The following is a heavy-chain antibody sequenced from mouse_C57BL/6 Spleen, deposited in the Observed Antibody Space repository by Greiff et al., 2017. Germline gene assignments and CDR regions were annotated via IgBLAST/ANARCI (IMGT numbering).Heavy chain of an antibody. D-gene: IGHD1-2*01. J-gene: IGHJ2*01. CDR3: ARHDGYSDYFDY. Sequence: QVHVKQSGAELVKPGASVKLSCKASGYTFTEYTIHWVKQRSGQGLEWIGWFYPGSGSIKYNEKFKDKATLTADKSSSTVYMELSRLTSEDSAVYICARHDGYSDYFDYWGQGTTLTVSS. CDR1: GYTFTEYT. CDR2: FYPGSGSI. V-gene: IGHV1-62-2*01.